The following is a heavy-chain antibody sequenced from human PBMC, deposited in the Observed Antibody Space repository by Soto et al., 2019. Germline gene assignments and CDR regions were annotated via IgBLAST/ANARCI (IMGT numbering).Heavy chain of an antibody. J-gene: IGHJ6*02. V-gene: IGHV3-15*04. CDR2: IGSEIDGATI. Sequence: GGSLRLSCAVSGIAFNDAWMTWVRQAPGKGLEWVGRIGSEIDGATIDYAEPVKGRFTISRDNSKNTLYLQMNSLRAEDTAIYYCAKDREGSRIYYYYGMDVWGRGTTVTVSS. CDR1: GIAFNDAW. CDR3: AKDREGSRIYYYYGMDV. D-gene: IGHD2-2*01.